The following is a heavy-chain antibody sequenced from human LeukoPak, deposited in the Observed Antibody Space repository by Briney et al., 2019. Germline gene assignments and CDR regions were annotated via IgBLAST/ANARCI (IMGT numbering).Heavy chain of an antibody. CDR2: IIPIFGTA. D-gene: IGHD2-2*01. CDR1: GGTFISYA. J-gene: IGHJ1*01. CDR3: AKQLMHQLGFQH. V-gene: IGHV1-69*01. Sequence: ASVKVSCKASGGTFISYAISWVRQAPGQGVEWMGGIIPIFGTANYAQKFQGRLTITADESTSTAYMELSSLRSEDTAVYYCAKQLMHQLGFQHWGQGTLVTVSS.